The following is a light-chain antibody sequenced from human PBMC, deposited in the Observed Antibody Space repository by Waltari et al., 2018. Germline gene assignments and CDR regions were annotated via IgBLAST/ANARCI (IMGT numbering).Light chain of an antibody. CDR1: QSLLHSTGRTY. CDR2: EVS. V-gene: IGKV2-29*02. J-gene: IGKJ1*01. Sequence: VLTQTPLSLSVTPGPLASISCRSSQSLLHSTGRTYLFWYLQKPGQSPQLLIYEVSNRFSGVPDRFSGSGSGTDFTLEISRVEAEDVGVYYCMQGSHLRTFGQGTKVEIK. CDR3: MQGSHLRT.